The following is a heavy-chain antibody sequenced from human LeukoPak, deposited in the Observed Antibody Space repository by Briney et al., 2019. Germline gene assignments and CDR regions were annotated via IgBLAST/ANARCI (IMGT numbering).Heavy chain of an antibody. Sequence: PSETLSLTCTVSGYSISSGYYWGWIRQPPGKGLEWIGSIYHSGSTYYNPSLKSRVTISVDTSKNQFSLKLSSVTAADTAAYYCARDRRPIVGATYLKWAYFDYWGQGTLVTVSS. CDR2: IYHSGST. D-gene: IGHD1-26*01. CDR3: ARDRRPIVGATYLKWAYFDY. J-gene: IGHJ4*02. CDR1: GYSISSGYY. V-gene: IGHV4-38-2*02.